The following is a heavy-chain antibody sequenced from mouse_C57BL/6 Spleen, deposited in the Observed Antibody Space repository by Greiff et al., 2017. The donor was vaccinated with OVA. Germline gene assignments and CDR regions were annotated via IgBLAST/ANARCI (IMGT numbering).Heavy chain of an antibody. D-gene: IGHD2-2*01. V-gene: IGHV1-69*01. CDR1: GYTFTSYW. CDR2: IDPSDSYT. J-gene: IGHJ3*01. CDR3: ARQGGYDGGFAY. Sequence: QVQLQQPGAELVMPGASVKLSCKASGYTFTSYWMHWVKQRPGQGLEWIGEIDPSDSYTNYNQKFKGKSTLTVDKSSSTAYMQLSSLTSEDSAVYYCARQGGYDGGFAYWGQGTLVTVSA.